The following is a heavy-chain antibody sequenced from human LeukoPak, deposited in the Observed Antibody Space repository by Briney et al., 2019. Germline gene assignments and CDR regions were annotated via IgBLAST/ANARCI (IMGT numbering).Heavy chain of an antibody. CDR1: GYTFTSYD. Sequence: ASVKVSCKASGYTFTSYDINWVRQATGQGLEWMGWINPNSGGTNYAQKFQGRVTMTRDTSISTAYMELSRLRSDDTAVYYCARECSGGSCYPIDAFDIWGQGTMVTVSS. CDR3: ARECSGGSCYPIDAFDI. V-gene: IGHV1-2*02. CDR2: INPNSGGT. J-gene: IGHJ3*02. D-gene: IGHD2-15*01.